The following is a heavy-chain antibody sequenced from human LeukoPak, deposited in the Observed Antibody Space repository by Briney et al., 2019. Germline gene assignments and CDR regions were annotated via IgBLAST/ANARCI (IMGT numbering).Heavy chain of an antibody. D-gene: IGHD4-17*01. CDR3: ARAPTVTTIFDS. Sequence: PGGSLRLSCVTSGFSLSTYGMHWVRQAPGKGLEWVTFIRSDGSNKYYADSVKGRFTISRDISKNTLYLQMNSLRTEDTAVYYCARAPTVTTIFDSWGQGTLVTVSS. V-gene: IGHV3-30*02. CDR2: IRSDGSNK. J-gene: IGHJ4*02. CDR1: GFSLSTYG.